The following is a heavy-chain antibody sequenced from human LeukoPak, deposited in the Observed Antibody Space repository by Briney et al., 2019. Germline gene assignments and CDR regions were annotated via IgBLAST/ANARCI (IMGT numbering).Heavy chain of an antibody. J-gene: IGHJ4*02. CDR1: GGTFSSYA. Sequence: GSSVKVSCKASGGTFSSYAISGVRQAPGQGLEWMGRIIPILGIANYAQKFQGRVTITADKSTSTAYMELSSLRSEDTAVYYCAREYQSGLFDYWGQGTLVTVSS. CDR2: IIPILGIA. V-gene: IGHV1-69*04. CDR3: AREYQSGLFDY. D-gene: IGHD2-2*01.